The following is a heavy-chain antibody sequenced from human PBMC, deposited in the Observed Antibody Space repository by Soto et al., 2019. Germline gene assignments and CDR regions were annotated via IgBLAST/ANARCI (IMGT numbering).Heavy chain of an antibody. CDR1: GGSISSSSYY. CDR3: ARLQSYYGSGSYYTSAYYYYGMDV. CDR2: IYYSGST. J-gene: IGHJ6*02. D-gene: IGHD3-10*01. V-gene: IGHV4-39*01. Sequence: SETLSLTCTVSGGSISSSSYYWGWIRQPPGKGLEWIGSIYYSGSTYYNPSLKSRVTISVDTSKNQFSLKLSSVTAADTAVNYCARLQSYYGSGSYYTSAYYYYGMDVWGQGTTVTVSS.